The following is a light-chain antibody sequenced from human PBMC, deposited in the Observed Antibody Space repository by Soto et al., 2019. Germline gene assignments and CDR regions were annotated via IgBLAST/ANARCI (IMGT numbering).Light chain of an antibody. CDR3: QQANSFSWT. J-gene: IGKJ1*01. V-gene: IGKV1-5*03. Sequence: DIQMTQSPSTLSASVGDRVTITCRASQSISSRLAWYQQKPGKAPQVLIYKASSLQSGVPSRFSGSGSGTEFTLTISSLQPDDFATYYCQQANSFSWTFGQGTKVDI. CDR2: KAS. CDR1: QSISSR.